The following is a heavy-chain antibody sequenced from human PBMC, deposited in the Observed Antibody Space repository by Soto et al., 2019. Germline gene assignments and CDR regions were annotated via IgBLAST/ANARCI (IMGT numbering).Heavy chain of an antibody. D-gene: IGHD3-22*01. CDR1: GYTFTSYG. CDR3: ARGPGKEYYYDSSGYYYVGAFDI. CDR2: ISAYNGST. V-gene: IGHV1-18*01. Sequence: ASVKVSCKASGYTFTSYGISWVRQAPGQGLEWMGWISAYNGSTNYAQKLQGWVTMTRDTSTSTAYMELSRLRSDDTAVYYCARGPGKEYYYDSSGYYYVGAFDIWGQGTMVTVS. J-gene: IGHJ3*02.